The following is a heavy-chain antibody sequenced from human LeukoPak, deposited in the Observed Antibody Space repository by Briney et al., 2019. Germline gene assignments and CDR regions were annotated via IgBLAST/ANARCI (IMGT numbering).Heavy chain of an antibody. CDR3: AREEDCSSTSCYSDFDY. CDR2: ISSSSSYI. Sequence: PGGSLRLSCAASGFTFSSYSMNWVRQAPGKGLEWVSSISSSSSYIYYADSVKGRFTIPRDNAKNSLYLQMNSLRAEDTAVYYCAREEDCSSTSCYSDFDYWGQGTLVTVSS. J-gene: IGHJ4*02. V-gene: IGHV3-21*01. CDR1: GFTFSSYS. D-gene: IGHD2-2*01.